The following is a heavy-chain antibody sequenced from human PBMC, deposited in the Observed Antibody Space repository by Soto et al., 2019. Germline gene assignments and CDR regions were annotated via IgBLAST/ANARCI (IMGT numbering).Heavy chain of an antibody. CDR1: GGSISSYY. J-gene: IGHJ4*02. D-gene: IGHD6-6*01. Sequence: SETLSLTCTVSGGSISSYYWSWIRQPAGKGLEWIGRIYTSGSTNYNPSLKSRVTMSVDTSKNQFSLKLSSVTAADTAVYYCAREALQKPPSPPYSSSSRGYFDYWGQGTLVTVSS. V-gene: IGHV4-4*07. CDR3: AREALQKPPSPPYSSSSRGYFDY. CDR2: IYTSGST.